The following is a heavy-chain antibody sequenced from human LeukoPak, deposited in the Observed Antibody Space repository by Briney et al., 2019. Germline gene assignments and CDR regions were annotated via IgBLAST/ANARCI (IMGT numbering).Heavy chain of an antibody. CDR1: GFTFSAYG. CDR2: IWFDGSNK. J-gene: IGHJ6*03. CDR3: ASGVGATYYYYYYMDV. D-gene: IGHD1-26*01. Sequence: GGSLRLSCAASGFTFSAYGMHWVRQAPGKGLEWVAVIWFDGSNKYYADSVKGRFTISRDNAKNSLYLQMNSLRAEDTAVYYCASGVGATYYYYYYMDVWGKGTTVTVSS. V-gene: IGHV3-33*03.